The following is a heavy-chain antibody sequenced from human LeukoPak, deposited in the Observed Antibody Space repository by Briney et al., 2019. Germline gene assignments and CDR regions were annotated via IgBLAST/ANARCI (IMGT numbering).Heavy chain of an antibody. CDR2: INPNTGGT. CDR1: GYTFNGYY. Sequence: GASVKVSCKASGYTFNGYYIHWVRQAPGQGLEWMGWINPNTGGTNYAQKFRGWVTMTRDTSISTAYMELSRLRSDDTAVYYCARGVLLWFGELGDAFDIWGQGTMVTVSS. V-gene: IGHV1-2*04. CDR3: ARGVLLWFGELGDAFDI. J-gene: IGHJ3*02. D-gene: IGHD3-10*01.